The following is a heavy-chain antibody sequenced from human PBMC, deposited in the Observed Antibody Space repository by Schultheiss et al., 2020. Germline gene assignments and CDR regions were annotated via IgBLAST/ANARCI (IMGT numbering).Heavy chain of an antibody. J-gene: IGHJ4*02. Sequence: ASVKVSCKASGYTFTSYGISWVRQAPGQGLEWMGWINPNSGGTNYAQKFQGWVTMTRDTSISTAYMELSRLRSDDTAVYYCARGAESSWPDYWGQGTLVTVSS. CDR1: GYTFTSYG. CDR3: ARGAESSWPDY. D-gene: IGHD6-13*01. CDR2: INPNSGGT. V-gene: IGHV1-2*04.